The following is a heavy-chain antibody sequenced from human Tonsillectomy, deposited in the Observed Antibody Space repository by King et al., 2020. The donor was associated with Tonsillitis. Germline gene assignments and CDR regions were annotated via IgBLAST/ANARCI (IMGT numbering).Heavy chain of an antibody. CDR2: IYPGDSDT. D-gene: IGHD3-22*01. V-gene: IGHV5-51*01. Sequence: QLVQSGAEVKKPGESLKISCKGSGYSFSNNWIGWVRQMPGKGLEWMGIIYPGDSDTRYSPSFQGQVTISADKSISTAYLQWISLKASDTAMYFCARQGYYYASSGYTYDAFDFWGQGTMVTVSS. J-gene: IGHJ3*01. CDR3: ARQGYYYASSGYTYDAFDF. CDR1: GYSFSNNW.